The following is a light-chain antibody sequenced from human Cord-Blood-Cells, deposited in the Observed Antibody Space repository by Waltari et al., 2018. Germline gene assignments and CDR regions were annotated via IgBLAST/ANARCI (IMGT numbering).Light chain of an antibody. Sequence: SYELTQPPSVSVSPGQPASITCSGDQLGDKYACWYQQKPGQSPVLVIYQDSKRPSGIPVRFSGSNSGNTATLTISGTQAMDEADYYCQAWDSSTVVFGGGTKLTVL. J-gene: IGLJ2*01. V-gene: IGLV3-1*01. CDR3: QAWDSSTVV. CDR2: QDS. CDR1: QLGDKY.